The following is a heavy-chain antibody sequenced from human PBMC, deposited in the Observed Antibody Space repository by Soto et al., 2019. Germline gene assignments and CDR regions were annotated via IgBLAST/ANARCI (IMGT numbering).Heavy chain of an antibody. CDR2: IPHDGTYQ. V-gene: IGHV3-30*19. Sequence: QVQLVESGGGVVQPGGSLRLSCTASGFIFGNYGMHWVRQAPGKGLQWVAVIPHDGTYQFYLDSVKGRFTISRDNSKHTLYLEMNSLRVEDTAVYYCVRDDDNVDNGLDHWGQGTLVTVSS. J-gene: IGHJ4*02. CDR1: GFIFGNYG. D-gene: IGHD1-1*01. CDR3: VRDDDNVDNGLDH.